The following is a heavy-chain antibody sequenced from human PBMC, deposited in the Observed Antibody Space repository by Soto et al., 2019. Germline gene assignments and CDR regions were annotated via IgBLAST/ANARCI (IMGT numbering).Heavy chain of an antibody. CDR1: GYTFTSYG. CDR2: ISAYNGNT. J-gene: IGHJ4*02. D-gene: IGHD3-16*01. Sequence: QVQLVQSGAEVKKPGASVKVSRKASGYTFTSYGISWVRQAPGQGLEWMGWISAYNGNTNYAQKLQGRVTMTTDTPTSTAYMELRSLRSDDTAVYYCARDSGVYDYVWGSSFVSWGQGTLVTVSS. CDR3: ARDSGVYDYVWGSSFVS. V-gene: IGHV1-18*01.